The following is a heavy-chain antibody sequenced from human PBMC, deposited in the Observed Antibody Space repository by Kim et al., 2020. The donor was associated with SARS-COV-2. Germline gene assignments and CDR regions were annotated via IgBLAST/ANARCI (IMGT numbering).Heavy chain of an antibody. J-gene: IGHJ3*02. CDR1: GFTFSSYA. V-gene: IGHV3-23*01. D-gene: IGHD3-9*01. CDR2: ISGSGGST. CDR3: AKDVGLNYDILTGYPTAGGAFDI. Sequence: GGSLRLSCAASGFTFSSYAMSWVRQAPGKGLEWVSAISGSGGSTYYADSVKGRFTISRDNSKNTLYLQMNSLRADDTAVYYCAKDVGLNYDILTGYPTAGGAFDIWGQGTMVTVSS.